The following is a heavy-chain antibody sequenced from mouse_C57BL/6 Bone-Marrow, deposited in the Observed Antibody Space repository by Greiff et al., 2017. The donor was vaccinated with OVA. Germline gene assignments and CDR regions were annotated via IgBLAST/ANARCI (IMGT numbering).Heavy chain of an antibody. D-gene: IGHD1-1*01. J-gene: IGHJ2*01. CDR3: AREGILLPFDY. CDR2: INPNNGGT. Sequence: EVQLQQSGPELVKPGASVKMSCKASGYTFTDYNMHWVMQSHGKSLEWIGYINPNNGGTSYNQKFKGKATLTVNKSSSTAYMELRSLTSEDSAVYYCAREGILLPFDYWGQGTTLTVSS. V-gene: IGHV1-22*01. CDR1: GYTFTDYN.